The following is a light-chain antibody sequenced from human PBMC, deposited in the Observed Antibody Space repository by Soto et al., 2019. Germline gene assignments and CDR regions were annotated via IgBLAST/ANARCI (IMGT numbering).Light chain of an antibody. CDR2: GAS. CDR3: HQYGSSPQA. V-gene: IGKV3-20*01. CDR1: QSVTRSF. J-gene: IGKJ3*01. Sequence: EIVLTQSPGTLSLSPGERVTLSCRVSQSVTRSFLAWYQQKPGQAPRLLIYGASSRATGIPDRFSGSGSGTDFTLTISRLEPEDFAVYYCHQYGSSPQAFGPGTKVDIK.